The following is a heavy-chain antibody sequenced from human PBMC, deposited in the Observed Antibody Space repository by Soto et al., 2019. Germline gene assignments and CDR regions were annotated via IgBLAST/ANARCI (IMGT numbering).Heavy chain of an antibody. V-gene: IGHV1-2*04. D-gene: IGHD2-21*02. Sequence: GASVKVSCKASGYTFTGYYMHWVRQAPGQGLEWMGWINPNSGGTNYAQKFQGWVTMTRDTSISTAYMELSRLRSDDTAVYYCALAYFCGDCYSKANWFDPWGQGTLVTVSS. CDR1: GYTFTGYY. CDR3: ALAYFCGDCYSKANWFDP. CDR2: INPNSGGT. J-gene: IGHJ5*02.